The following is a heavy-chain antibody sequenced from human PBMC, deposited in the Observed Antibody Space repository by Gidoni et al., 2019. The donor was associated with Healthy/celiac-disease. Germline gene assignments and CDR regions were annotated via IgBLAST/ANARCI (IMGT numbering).Heavy chain of an antibody. CDR2: TYYRSKWYN. CDR1: WDSVSSNSAA. D-gene: IGHD6-19*01. Sequence: QVQLQQSGPGLVKPSQTLSLTCAISWDSVSSNSAAWNWIRQSPSRGLEWLGRTYYRSKWYNDYAVSVKSRITINPDTSKNQFSLQLNSVTPEDTAVYYCARGGNLYSSGWLNWFDPWGQGTLVTVSS. CDR3: ARGGNLYSSGWLNWFDP. V-gene: IGHV6-1*01. J-gene: IGHJ5*02.